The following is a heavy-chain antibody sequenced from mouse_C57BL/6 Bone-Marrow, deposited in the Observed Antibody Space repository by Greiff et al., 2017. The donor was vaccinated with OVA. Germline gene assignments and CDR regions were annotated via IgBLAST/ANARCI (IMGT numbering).Heavy chain of an antibody. CDR3: ARILWSYAMDY. D-gene: IGHD1-1*02. Sequence: EVKLMESGGGLVKPGGSLKLSCAASGFTFSDYGMHWVRQAPEKGLEWVAYISSGSSTIYYADTVKGRFTISRDNAKNTLFLQMTSLRSEDTAMYYCARILWSYAMDYWGQGTSVTVSS. J-gene: IGHJ4*01. CDR2: ISSGSSTI. CDR1: GFTFSDYG. V-gene: IGHV5-17*01.